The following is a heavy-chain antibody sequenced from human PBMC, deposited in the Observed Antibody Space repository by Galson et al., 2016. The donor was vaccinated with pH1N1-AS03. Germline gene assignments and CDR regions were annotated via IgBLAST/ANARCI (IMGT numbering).Heavy chain of an antibody. J-gene: IGHJ6*02. D-gene: IGHD6-13*01. CDR3: ARFRSSWTFYYGLDV. V-gene: IGHV4-30-2*02. Sequence: LSLTCAVSGGSISSGGYSWSWIRQPPGKGLEWIGYIYHTGSTYYNPSLKSRVTISVDTSKNQFSLKLSSVTAADTAVYYCARFRSSWTFYYGLDVWGQGTTVTVSS. CDR2: IYHTGST. CDR1: GGSISSGGYS.